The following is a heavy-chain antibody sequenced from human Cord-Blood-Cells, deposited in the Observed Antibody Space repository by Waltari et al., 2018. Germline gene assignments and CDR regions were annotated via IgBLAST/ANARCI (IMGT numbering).Heavy chain of an antibody. V-gene: IGHV4-59*01. CDR2: IYYSGST. CDR1: GGSISSYY. CDR3: ARGNVDIVATYYFDY. Sequence: QVQLQESGPGLVKPSETLSLTCTASGGSISSYYWSWIRQPPGKGLEWIGYIYYSGSTNYNPSLKSRVTISVDTSKNQFSLKLSSVTAADTAVYYCARGNVDIVATYYFDYWGQGTLVTVSS. J-gene: IGHJ4*02. D-gene: IGHD5-12*01.